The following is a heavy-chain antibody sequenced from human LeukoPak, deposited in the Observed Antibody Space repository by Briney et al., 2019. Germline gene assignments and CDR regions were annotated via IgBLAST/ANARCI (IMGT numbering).Heavy chain of an antibody. CDR3: ARDLAYGDSFDY. CDR2: IKRDGSEK. Sequence: GGSLRLSCAASGFSFSTFWMSWVRQAPGKGLEWVANIKRDGSEKYYVDSVKGRFIISRDNAKNSLYLQMNSLRAEDTAVYYCARDLAYGDSFDYWGQGTLVTVSS. V-gene: IGHV3-7*01. J-gene: IGHJ4*02. D-gene: IGHD4-17*01. CDR1: GFSFSTFW.